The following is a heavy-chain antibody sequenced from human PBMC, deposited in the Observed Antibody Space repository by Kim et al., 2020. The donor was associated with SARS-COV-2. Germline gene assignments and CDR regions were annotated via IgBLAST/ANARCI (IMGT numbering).Heavy chain of an antibody. J-gene: IGHJ6*02. CDR3: ARHVFQGGGVGGTYSGMDA. CDR2: ISSSSSYI. CDR1: GFIFSSYS. Sequence: GGSLRLSCAASGFIFSSYSMNWVRQAPGKGLEWVSSISSSSSYIYHADSVKGRFTISRDNAKNSLYLQMNSLRAEDTAVYYCARHVFQGGGVGGTYSGMDAWGQGTPVTVSS. D-gene: IGHD2-8*02. V-gene: IGHV3-21*01.